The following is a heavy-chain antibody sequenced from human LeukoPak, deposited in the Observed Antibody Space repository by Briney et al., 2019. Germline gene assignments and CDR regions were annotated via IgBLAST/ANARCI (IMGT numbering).Heavy chain of an antibody. CDR1: GYTFTSYY. CDR2: INPSGGST. D-gene: IGHD2-2*01. Sequence: ASVKVSCKASGYTFTSYYMHWVRQAPGQGLEWMGIINPSGGSTSYAQKFQGRVTMTRDTSTSTVYMELSSLRSEDTAVYYCARGGSPFCISPSCQGAFDSWGQGTLVTVSS. J-gene: IGHJ4*02. V-gene: IGHV1-46*01. CDR3: ARGGSPFCISPSCQGAFDS.